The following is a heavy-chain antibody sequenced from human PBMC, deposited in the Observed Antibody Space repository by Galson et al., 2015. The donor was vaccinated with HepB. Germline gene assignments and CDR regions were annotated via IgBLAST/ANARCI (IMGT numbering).Heavy chain of an antibody. Sequence: SLRLSCAASGFTLSSYWMHWVRQAPGKGLVWVSRINSDGSSTSYADSVKGRFTISRDNAKNTLYLQMNSLRAEDTAVYYCARVTKNQPYGPHWGQGTLVTVSS. V-gene: IGHV3-74*01. D-gene: IGHD4-17*01. CDR3: ARVTKNQPYGPH. J-gene: IGHJ4*02. CDR2: INSDGSST. CDR1: GFTLSSYW.